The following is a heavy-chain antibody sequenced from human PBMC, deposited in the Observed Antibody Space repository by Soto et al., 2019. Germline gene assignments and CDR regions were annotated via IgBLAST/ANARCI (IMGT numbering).Heavy chain of an antibody. CDR2: IYYSGST. Sequence: SETLSLTCTVSGGSISSGGYYWTWIRQHPGKGLEWIGYIYYSGSTYYNPSLKSRVTILVDTSKNQVSLNLSSVTAADTAVYYWAREPRDYYDSSGYFDFWGQGTLVTVSS. CDR3: AREPRDYYDSSGYFDF. CDR1: GGSISSGGYY. V-gene: IGHV4-31*03. D-gene: IGHD3-22*01. J-gene: IGHJ4*02.